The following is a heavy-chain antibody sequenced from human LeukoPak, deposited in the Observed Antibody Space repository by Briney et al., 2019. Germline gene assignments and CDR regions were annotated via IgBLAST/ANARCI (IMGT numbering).Heavy chain of an antibody. CDR3: ARGTFTTEGAYGMDV. D-gene: IGHD1-26*01. J-gene: IGHJ6*02. Sequence: PSETLSLTCAVYGVSFSGYYWSWIRQPPGKGLEWIGEINHSGSTNYNPSLKSRVTISVDTSKNQFSLKLSSVTAADTAVYYCARGTFTTEGAYGMDVWGQGTTVTVSS. V-gene: IGHV4-34*01. CDR2: INHSGST. CDR1: GVSFSGYY.